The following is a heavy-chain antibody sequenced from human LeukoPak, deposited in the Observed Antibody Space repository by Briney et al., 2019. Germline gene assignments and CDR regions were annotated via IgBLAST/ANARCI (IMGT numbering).Heavy chain of an antibody. D-gene: IGHD6-6*01. CDR3: ARVVDSSSPLLDY. Sequence: ASVKVSCKASGGTFSSYAISWVRQAPGQGLEWMGGIIPIFGTANYAQKFQGRVTITADKSTSTAYMELSSLRSEDTAVYYCARVVDSSSPLLDYWGQGTLVTVSS. J-gene: IGHJ4*02. CDR1: GGTFSSYA. V-gene: IGHV1-69*06. CDR2: IIPIFGTA.